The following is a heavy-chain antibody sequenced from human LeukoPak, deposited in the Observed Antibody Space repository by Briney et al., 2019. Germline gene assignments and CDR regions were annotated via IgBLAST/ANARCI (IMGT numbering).Heavy chain of an antibody. CDR3: ARHRPPGISVAGKGGFDY. CDR1: GGSISSYSYH. J-gene: IGHJ4*02. V-gene: IGHV4-39*01. D-gene: IGHD6-19*01. Sequence: SETLSLTCTVSGGSISSYSYHWGWIRQPPGKGLEWIGTVSYSGNTYYGPSLKSRVAMSVETSKNQFSLRLSSVTAADTAVYYCARHRPPGISVAGKGGFDYWGQGTLVTVSS. CDR2: VSYSGNT.